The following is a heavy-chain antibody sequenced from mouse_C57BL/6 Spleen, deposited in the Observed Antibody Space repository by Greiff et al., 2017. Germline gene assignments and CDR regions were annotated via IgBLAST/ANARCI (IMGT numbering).Heavy chain of an antibody. CDR2: INPSTGGT. CDR3: ARYDGNYPFAY. J-gene: IGHJ3*01. CDR1: GYSFTGYY. V-gene: IGHV1-42*01. D-gene: IGHD2-3*01. Sequence: VQLQQSGPELVKPGASVKISCKASGYSFTGYYMNWVKQSPEKSLEWIGEINPSTGGTTYNQKFKAKATLTVDKSSSTAYMQLKSLTSEDSAVYYCARYDGNYPFAYWGQGTLVTVSA.